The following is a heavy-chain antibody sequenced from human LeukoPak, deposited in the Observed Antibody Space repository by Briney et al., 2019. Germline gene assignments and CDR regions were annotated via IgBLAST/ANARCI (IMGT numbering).Heavy chain of an antibody. J-gene: IGHJ5*02. CDR1: GYTFTGYY. CDR3: ARDPYYYDSSGYYSDWFDP. V-gene: IGHV1-2*02. D-gene: IGHD3-22*01. CDR2: INPNSGGT. Sequence: ASVKVSCKASGYTFTGYYMHWVRQAPGQGLEWMGWINPNSGGTNYAQKFQGRVTMTRDTSTSTAYMELSRLRSDDTAVYYCARDPYYYDSSGYYSDWFDPWGQGTLVTVSS.